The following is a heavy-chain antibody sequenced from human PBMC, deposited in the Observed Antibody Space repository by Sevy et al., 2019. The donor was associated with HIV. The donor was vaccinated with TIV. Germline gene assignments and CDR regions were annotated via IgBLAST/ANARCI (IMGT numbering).Heavy chain of an antibody. CDR3: SKEGTMIVVVIQYYFDY. CDR2: ISGSGGST. J-gene: IGHJ4*02. Sequence: GGSLRLSCAASGFTFSSYVMSWVRQAPGKGLEWVSAISGSGGSTYYADSVKGRFTISRDNSKNTLYLQMNSLRAEDTAVYYCSKEGTMIVVVIQYYFDYWGQGTLVTVSS. V-gene: IGHV3-23*01. CDR1: GFTFSSYV. D-gene: IGHD3-22*01.